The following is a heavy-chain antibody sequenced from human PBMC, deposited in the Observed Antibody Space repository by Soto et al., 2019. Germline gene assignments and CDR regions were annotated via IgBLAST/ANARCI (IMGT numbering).Heavy chain of an antibody. V-gene: IGHV1-3*01. Sequence: ASVKVSCKASGYTFTRYTMNWVRQAPGQRLEWMGWINPDNGNTKSSQKFQDRVIITRDTSASTAYMDLSSLRSEDTAVYYCARDLLFNGYKALGAFDIWGQGTMVTVSS. CDR3: ARDLLFNGYKALGAFDI. J-gene: IGHJ3*02. CDR1: GYTFTRYT. D-gene: IGHD5-12*01. CDR2: INPDNGNT.